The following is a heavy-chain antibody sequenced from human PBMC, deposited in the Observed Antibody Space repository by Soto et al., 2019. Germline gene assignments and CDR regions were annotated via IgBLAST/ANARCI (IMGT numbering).Heavy chain of an antibody. CDR2: IGANAGVT. J-gene: IGHJ4*02. D-gene: IGHD6-25*01. CDR3: ARGSAFDY. V-gene: IGHV3-64*04. CDR1: GFSFSNYA. Sequence: PGGSLRLSCSASGFSFSNYAFYWVRQAPGNGLHFVSAIGANAGVTYYADSVKDRFTISRDNTKDSLYLQMNSLRAEDTAVYYCARGSAFDYWGQGTPVTVSS.